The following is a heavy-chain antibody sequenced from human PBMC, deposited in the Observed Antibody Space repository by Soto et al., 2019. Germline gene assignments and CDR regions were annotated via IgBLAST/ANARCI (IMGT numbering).Heavy chain of an antibody. CDR1: GYTFTSYG. J-gene: IGHJ5*02. V-gene: IGHV1-18*01. CDR2: ISAYNGNT. Sequence: ASVKVSCKASGYTFTSYGISWVRQAPGQGLEWMGWISAYNGNTNYAQKFQGKVTMTTDTSASTAYMDVSSLTSEDTAVYYCARAISGYVSWGQGTLVTVSS. D-gene: IGHD5-12*01. CDR3: ARAISGYVS.